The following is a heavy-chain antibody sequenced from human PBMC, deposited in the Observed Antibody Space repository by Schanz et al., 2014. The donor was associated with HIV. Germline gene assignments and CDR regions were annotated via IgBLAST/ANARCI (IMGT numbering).Heavy chain of an antibody. D-gene: IGHD6-13*01. V-gene: IGHV3-11*01. CDR3: ARDEHSSSRPDWFDP. CDR1: GFIFNGYY. CDR2: IDSDGESK. Sequence: QVQLVESGGGLVEPGGSLRLSCEASGFIFNGYYLTWIRQAPGKGLEWVSSIDSDGESKFYTDSVEGRFTVSRDNAKNSLYLQMNSLRAEDTAVYYCARDEHSSSRPDWFDPWGQGTLVTVYS. J-gene: IGHJ5*02.